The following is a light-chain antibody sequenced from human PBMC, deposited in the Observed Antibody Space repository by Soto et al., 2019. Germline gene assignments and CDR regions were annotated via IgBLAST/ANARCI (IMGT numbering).Light chain of an antibody. CDR1: QTINNW. CDR3: QQYNSYPWT. J-gene: IGKJ1*01. Sequence: DIQMTQSPSTLSASVGDRVTITCRASQTINNWLAWYQHKPGKAPKFLIYRVSTLESGVPSRFIGAVSGTDFSLTITSLQPDYFGTYYGQQYNSYPWTFGQGTKVEIK. CDR2: RVS. V-gene: IGKV1-5*03.